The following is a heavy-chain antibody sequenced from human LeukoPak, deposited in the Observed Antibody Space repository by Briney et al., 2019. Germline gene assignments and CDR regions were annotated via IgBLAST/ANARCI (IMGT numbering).Heavy chain of an antibody. J-gene: IGHJ4*02. CDR2: MYDSGGTTSYT. D-gene: IGHD6-19*01. V-gene: IGHV3-23*01. CDR1: GFTLSSYA. CDR3: AKNRQQWLVRPANFDY. Sequence: GGSLSVSCEASGFTLSSYAMNWVRQAPGKALEWVAGMYDSGGTTSYTWHAVSVKGRFTISRDEYKKALHLERNCLRAEDTTVYYCAKNRQQWLVRPANFDYWSQGILVAVSS.